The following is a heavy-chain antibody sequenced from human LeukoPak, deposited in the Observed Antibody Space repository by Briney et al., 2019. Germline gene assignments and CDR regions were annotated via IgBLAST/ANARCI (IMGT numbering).Heavy chain of an antibody. Sequence: GGSLTLSCAASGFTFSDYYMSWIRQPAGKGLEWVSYIDRNGYTINYADSVKGRFTISRDNAKNSLYLQMNSLRAEDTAVYYCARDRAEYSSSSESPKYYYYYMDVWGKGTTVTVSS. CDR2: IDRNGYTI. CDR1: GFTFSDYY. V-gene: IGHV3-11*01. CDR3: ARDRAEYSSSSESPKYYYYYMDV. D-gene: IGHD6-6*01. J-gene: IGHJ6*03.